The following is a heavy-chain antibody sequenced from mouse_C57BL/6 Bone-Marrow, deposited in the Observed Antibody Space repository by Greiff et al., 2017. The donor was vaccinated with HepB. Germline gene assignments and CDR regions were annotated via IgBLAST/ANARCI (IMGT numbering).Heavy chain of an antibody. V-gene: IGHV14-4*01. Sequence: EVQLVESGAELVRPGASVKLSCTASGFNIKDDYMHWVKQRPEQGLEWIGWIDPENGDTEYASKFQGKATITADTSSNKAYLQLSSLTSEDTAVYYCTTDYGSSYWGQGTTLTVSS. CDR1: GFNIKDDY. J-gene: IGHJ2*01. D-gene: IGHD1-1*01. CDR3: TTDYGSSY. CDR2: IDPENGDT.